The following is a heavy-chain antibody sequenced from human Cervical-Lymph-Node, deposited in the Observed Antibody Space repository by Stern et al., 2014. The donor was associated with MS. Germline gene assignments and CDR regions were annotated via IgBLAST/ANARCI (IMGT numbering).Heavy chain of an antibody. Sequence: VQLVQSGAEVKKPGESLKISCKGSGYSFTSYWIGWVRQMPGKGLEWMGIISPGDSDTRYSPSFQGQVTISADKSISTAYLQWSSLKASDTAMYYCARIIGKVVPAAPRHGMDVWGQGTTVTVSS. CDR3: ARIIGKVVPAAPRHGMDV. D-gene: IGHD2-2*01. V-gene: IGHV5-51*01. CDR1: GYSFTSYW. CDR2: ISPGDSDT. J-gene: IGHJ6*02.